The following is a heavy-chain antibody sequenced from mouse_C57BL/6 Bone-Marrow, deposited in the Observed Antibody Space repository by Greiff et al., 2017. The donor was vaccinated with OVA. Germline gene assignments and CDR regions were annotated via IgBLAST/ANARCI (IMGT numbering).Heavy chain of an antibody. D-gene: IGHD1-1*01. CDR1: GFTFSDYG. V-gene: IGHV5-17*01. CDR2: ISSGSSTI. CDR3: ARKSHYYGSRDWYFDV. Sequence: DVHLVESGGGLVKPGGSLKLSCAASGFTFSDYGMHWVRQAPEKGLEWVAYISSGSSTIYYADTVKGRFTISRDNAKNTLFLQMTSLRSEDTAMYYCARKSHYYGSRDWYFDVWGTGTTVTVSS. J-gene: IGHJ1*03.